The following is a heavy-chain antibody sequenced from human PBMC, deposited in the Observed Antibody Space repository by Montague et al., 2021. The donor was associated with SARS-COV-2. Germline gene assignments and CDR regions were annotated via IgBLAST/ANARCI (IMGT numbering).Heavy chain of an antibody. CDR1: GFTITNKY. Sequence: SLRLSCAASGFTITNKYMIWVRQAPGKGLNWVSLIYNNGATSYAGSVKDRFTVSRDNSKDTLYLQMNSLRVEDMAVYFCASQYSLGTYWAFDPWGQGTLVTVSS. D-gene: IGHD3-10*01. V-gene: IGHV3-66*04. CDR3: ASQYSLGTYWAFDP. J-gene: IGHJ5*02. CDR2: IYNNGAT.